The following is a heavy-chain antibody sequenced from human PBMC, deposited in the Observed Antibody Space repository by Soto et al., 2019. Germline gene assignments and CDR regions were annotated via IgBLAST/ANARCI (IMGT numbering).Heavy chain of an antibody. V-gene: IGHV3-33*01. CDR2: IWYDGSNK. D-gene: IGHD6-13*01. CDR3: ARVHQQLVWPYYSYGMDV. CDR1: GFTFSSYG. J-gene: IGHJ6*02. Sequence: QVQLVESGGGVVQPGRSLRLSCAASGFTFSSYGMHWVRQAPGKGLEWVAVIWYDGSNKYYADSVKGRFTISRDNSKNTRYLQMNSRRAEATAVYYCARVHQQLVWPYYSYGMDVWGQGTTVTVSS.